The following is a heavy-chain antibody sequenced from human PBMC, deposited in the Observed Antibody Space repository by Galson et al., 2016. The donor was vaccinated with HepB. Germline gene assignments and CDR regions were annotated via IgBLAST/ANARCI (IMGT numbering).Heavy chain of an antibody. V-gene: IGHV4-61*05. CDR3: ARGDNPDYGDYASAYYYMDV. J-gene: IGHJ6*03. CDR1: GGSISTRNCY. CDR2: VYYTGNV. D-gene: IGHD4-17*01. Sequence: SETLSLTCSVSGGSISTRNCYWSWIRQSPRKGLEWIGYVYYTGNVKYNPSLKSRVTILGDTSKNQFSLKLSSVTAADTAVYYCARGDNPDYGDYASAYYYMDVWGKGTTVTVSS.